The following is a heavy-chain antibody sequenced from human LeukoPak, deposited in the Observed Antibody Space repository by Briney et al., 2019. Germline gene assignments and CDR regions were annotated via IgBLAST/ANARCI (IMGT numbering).Heavy chain of an antibody. CDR1: GFTFSSYA. J-gene: IGHJ6*02. V-gene: IGHV3-23*01. D-gene: IGHD2-2*02. CDR2: ISGSGGST. CDR3: AKDLHCSSTSCYRDFYYYYGMDV. Sequence: GGSLRLSCAASGFTFSSYAMSWVRQAPGKGLEWVSAISGSGGSTYYADSVKGRFTISRDNSKNTLYLQMNSLRAEDTAVYYCAKDLHCSSTSCYRDFYYYYGMDVWGQGTTVTVSS.